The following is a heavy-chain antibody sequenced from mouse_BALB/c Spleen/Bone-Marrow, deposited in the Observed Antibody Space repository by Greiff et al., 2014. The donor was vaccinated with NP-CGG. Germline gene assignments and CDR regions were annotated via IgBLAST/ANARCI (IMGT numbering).Heavy chain of an antibody. CDR1: GFAFSTYD. CDR2: ISSGGGNT. D-gene: IGHD2-2*01. V-gene: IGHV5-12-1*01. Sequence: VQLKESGGGLVKPGGSLKLSCAASGFAFSTYDMSRVRQTPEKRLEWVAYISSGGGNTYYPDTVKGRFTISRDNAKNTLSLQMSSLKSEDTAIFFCGRHSRGYDGFANWGQGTLVTVSA. J-gene: IGHJ3*01. CDR3: GRHSRGYDGFAN.